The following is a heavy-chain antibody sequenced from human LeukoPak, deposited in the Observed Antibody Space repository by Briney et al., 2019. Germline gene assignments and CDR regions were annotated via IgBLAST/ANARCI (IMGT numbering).Heavy chain of an antibody. CDR1: GFTFSDSY. V-gene: IGHV3-11*01. J-gene: IGHJ3*01. CDR2: ISRGGSTT. Sequence: PGGSLRLSCAASGFTFSDSYMSWIRQAPGKGLEWVSYISRGGSTTYYADSVKGRFTISRDNAKNSLYLQMNSLRAEDTAVYYCVRGVSISSSWYNDLWGQGTMVTVSS. CDR3: VRGVSISSSWYNDL. D-gene: IGHD6-13*01.